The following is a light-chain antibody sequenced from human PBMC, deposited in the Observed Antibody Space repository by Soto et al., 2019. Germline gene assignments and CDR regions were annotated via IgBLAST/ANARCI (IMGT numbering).Light chain of an antibody. Sequence: QSLLAQPPSASVTPGQRVTISCSGSSSNIGSNTVNWYQQLPGTAPKLLIYSNNQRPLGVPDRFSGSKSGTSASLAISGLQSEDEADYYCAAWDDSLNGLWVFGTGTKVTVL. CDR2: SNN. V-gene: IGLV1-44*01. CDR3: AAWDDSLNGLWV. CDR1: SSNIGSNT. J-gene: IGLJ1*01.